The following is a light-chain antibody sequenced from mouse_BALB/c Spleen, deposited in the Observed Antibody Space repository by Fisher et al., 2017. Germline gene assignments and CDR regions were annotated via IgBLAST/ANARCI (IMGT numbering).Light chain of an antibody. CDR1: SSVSY. V-gene: IGKV4-59*01. CDR2: DTS. Sequence: IVMTQTTAIMSASPGEKVTMTCSASSSVSYMHWYQQKSSTSPKLWIYDTSKLASGVPVRFSGSGSGTSYSLTISSMEAEDAATYYCQQYHSYPPTFGGGTKLEIK. J-gene: IGKJ2*01. CDR3: QQYHSYPPT.